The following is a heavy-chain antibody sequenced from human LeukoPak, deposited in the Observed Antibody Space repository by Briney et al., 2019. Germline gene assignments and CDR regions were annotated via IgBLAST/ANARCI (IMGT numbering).Heavy chain of an antibody. CDR3: ARAQHSGYERYQYYFDY. D-gene: IGHD5-12*01. V-gene: IGHV3-74*01. CDR1: GLTSISFA. J-gene: IGHJ4*02. Sequence: GRSLSFSCAASGLTSISFAMHWVGQAPGRGRLWVSRINSDGSSKNYADSVKGRFTISRDNAKNTLYLQMNSLRAEDTAVYYCARAQHSGYERYQYYFDYWGQGTLATVSS. CDR2: INSDGSSK.